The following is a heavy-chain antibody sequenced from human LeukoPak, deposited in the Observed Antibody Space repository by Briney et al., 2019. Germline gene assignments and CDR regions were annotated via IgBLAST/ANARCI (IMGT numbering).Heavy chain of an antibody. CDR1: GFTFDDYG. V-gene: IGHV3-23*01. Sequence: GGSLRLSCAASGFTFDDYGMSWVRQAPGKGLEWVSAISGRGDNTYYADSVRGRFTTSRDNSKNTLYLQMNSLRAEDTAVYYCARDTSAFLTGYYYMDVWGKGTTVTVSS. D-gene: IGHD2-2*01. CDR3: ARDTSAFLTGYYYMDV. CDR2: ISGRGDNT. J-gene: IGHJ6*03.